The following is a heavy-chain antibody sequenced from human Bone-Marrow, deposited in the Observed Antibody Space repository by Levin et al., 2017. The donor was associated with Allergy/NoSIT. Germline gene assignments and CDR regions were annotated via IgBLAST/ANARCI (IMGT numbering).Heavy chain of an antibody. V-gene: IGHV4-4*07. CDR1: GFSFSSYH. CDR3: ARDTFSISVENLFDP. Sequence: SETLSLTCSVSGFSFSSYHWSWFRQPAGKGLEWIGRVQKSGSTSYNPSLQSRVTLSRDMSKNQFSLKLASVTAADTAVYYCARDTFSISVENLFDPWGQGTLVTVSS. CDR2: VQKSGST. D-gene: IGHD3-16*01. J-gene: IGHJ5*02.